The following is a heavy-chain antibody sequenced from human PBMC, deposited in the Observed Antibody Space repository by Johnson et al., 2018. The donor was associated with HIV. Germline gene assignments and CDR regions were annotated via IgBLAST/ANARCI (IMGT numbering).Heavy chain of an antibody. V-gene: IGHV3-7*05. Sequence: VQLVESGGGLVQPGGSLRLSCAASGFTFSNYWMTWVRQAPGKGLEWVANIQQDGSDTYYVDSVKGRFTISRDNAKNTLYLQMNSLKTEDTAVYYCTTDSGWVPLEAFDIWGQGTMVTVSS. D-gene: IGHD6-19*01. CDR1: GFTFSNYW. J-gene: IGHJ3*02. CDR2: IQQDGSDT. CDR3: TTDSGWVPLEAFDI.